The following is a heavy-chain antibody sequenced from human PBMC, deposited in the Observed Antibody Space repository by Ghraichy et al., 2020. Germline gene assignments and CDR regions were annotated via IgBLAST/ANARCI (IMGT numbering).Heavy chain of an antibody. D-gene: IGHD3-10*01. CDR1: GFTVSSNY. V-gene: IGHV3-53*01. Sequence: GGSLRLSCAASGFTVSSNYMSWVRQAPGKGLEWVSVIYSGGSTYYADSVKGRFTISRDNSKNTLYLQMNSLRAEDTAVYYCARDRPGSGSYYYYYGMDVWGQGTTVTVSS. J-gene: IGHJ6*02. CDR3: ARDRPGSGSYYYYYGMDV. CDR2: IYSGGST.